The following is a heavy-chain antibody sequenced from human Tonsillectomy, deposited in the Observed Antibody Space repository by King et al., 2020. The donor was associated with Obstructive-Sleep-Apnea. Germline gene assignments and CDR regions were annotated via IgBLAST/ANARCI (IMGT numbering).Heavy chain of an antibody. J-gene: IGHJ6*02. D-gene: IGHD2-21*01. CDR2: ISTGSSYV. Sequence: VQLVESGGGLVKPGGSLRLSCAASGFTFSNYAMNWVRLAPGKGLEWVSSISTGSSYVYSADSVKGRFTSSRDNAKNSVFLHMNGLRAEDTAVYYCARNQYSNFGMDVWGQGTTVIVSS. V-gene: IGHV3-21*01. CDR1: GFTFSNYA. CDR3: ARNQYSNFGMDV.